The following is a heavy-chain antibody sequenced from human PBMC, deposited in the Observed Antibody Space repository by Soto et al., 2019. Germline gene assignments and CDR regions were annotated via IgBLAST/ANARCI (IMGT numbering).Heavy chain of an antibody. Sequence: LGESLKISCKGSGYSFTSYWISWVRQMPGKGLEWMGRIDPSDSYTTYSPSFQGHVTISADKSISTAYLQWSSLKASDTAMYYCARHDGDYDILTGYYSYYYGMAVWGQWTTVTVSS. D-gene: IGHD3-9*01. CDR2: IDPSDSYT. V-gene: IGHV5-10-1*01. J-gene: IGHJ6*02. CDR1: GYSFTSYW. CDR3: ARHDGDYDILTGYYSYYYGMAV.